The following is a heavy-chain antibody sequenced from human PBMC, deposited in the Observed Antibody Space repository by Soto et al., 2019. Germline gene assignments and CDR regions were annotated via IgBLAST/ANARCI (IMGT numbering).Heavy chain of an antibody. CDR3: ARDGRSSYSSAWYYFDY. D-gene: IGHD6-19*01. CDR1: GYTFSGYV. V-gene: IGHV1-3*01. CDR2: INAGNANT. Sequence: ASVKVSCKASGYTFSGYVMHWLRQAPGQRLEWMGWINAGNANTQYSQKFQGRVTITRDTSASTVYMELSSLRSEDTAVYYCARDGRSSYSSAWYYFDYWG. J-gene: IGHJ4*01.